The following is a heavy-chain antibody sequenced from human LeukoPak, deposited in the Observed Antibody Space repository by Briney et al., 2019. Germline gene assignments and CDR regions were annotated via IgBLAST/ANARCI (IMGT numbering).Heavy chain of an antibody. J-gene: IGHJ3*02. D-gene: IGHD3-10*01. V-gene: IGHV3-30-3*02. Sequence: YDGNNKYYADSVKGRFTISRDNSKNTLYLQMNSLRAEDTAVYYCAKPQPIYYYGSRSAFDIWGQGTMVTVSS. CDR2: YDGNNK. CDR3: AKPQPIYYYGSRSAFDI.